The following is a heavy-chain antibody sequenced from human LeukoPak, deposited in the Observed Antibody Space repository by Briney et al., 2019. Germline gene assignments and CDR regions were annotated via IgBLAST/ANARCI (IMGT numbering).Heavy chain of an antibody. CDR1: GFTFSSYG. V-gene: IGHV3-33*06. D-gene: IGHD3-10*01. CDR2: IWYDGSNK. J-gene: IGHJ4*02. CDR3: AKDLAMVRGVALDY. Sequence: GRSLRLSCAASGFTFSSYGMYWVRQAPGKGLEWVAVIWYDGSNKYYADSVKGRFTISRDNSKNTLYLQMNSLRAEDTAVYYCAKDLAMVRGVALDYWGQGTLVTVSS.